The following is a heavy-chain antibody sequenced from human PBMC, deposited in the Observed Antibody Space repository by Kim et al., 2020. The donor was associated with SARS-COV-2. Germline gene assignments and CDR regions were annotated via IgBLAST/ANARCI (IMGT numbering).Heavy chain of an antibody. J-gene: IGHJ4*02. V-gene: IGHV3-7*05. CDR1: GFTFSNFW. D-gene: IGHD2-15*01. CDR2: IKQDGSEK. CDR3: ARHKGYEY. Sequence: GGSLRLSCVASGFTFSNFWMNWVRQAPGKGLEWVAIIKQDGSEKYYLDSVKGRFTISRDNAKNSLFLQMNSLRAEDTAVYYCARHKGYEYWGQGTPVTVSS.